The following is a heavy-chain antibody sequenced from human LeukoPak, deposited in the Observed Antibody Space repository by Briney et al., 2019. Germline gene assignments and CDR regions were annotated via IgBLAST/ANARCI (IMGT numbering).Heavy chain of an antibody. Sequence: SETLSLTCAVYGGSFSGYYWSWIRQPPGKGLEWIGEINHSGSTNYNPSLKSRVTISVDTSKNQFSLKLSSVTAADTAVYYCARTSYYYGMDVWGQGTAVTVSS. CDR1: GGSFSGYY. J-gene: IGHJ6*02. CDR2: INHSGST. V-gene: IGHV4-34*01. CDR3: ARTSYYYGMDV.